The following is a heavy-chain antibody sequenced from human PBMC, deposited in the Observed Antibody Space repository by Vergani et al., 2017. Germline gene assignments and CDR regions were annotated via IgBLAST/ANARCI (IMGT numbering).Heavy chain of an antibody. CDR3: AKPSYGSGSYKKGVDYYYYGMDV. Sequence: QVQLVESGGGVVQPGRSLRLSCAASGFTFSSYGMHWVRQAPGKGLEWVAVISYDGSNKYYADSVKGRFTISRDNSKNTLYLQMNSLRAEDTAVYYCAKPSYGSGSYKKGVDYYYYGMDVWGQGTTVTVSS. D-gene: IGHD3-10*01. CDR1: GFTFSSYG. V-gene: IGHV3-30*18. CDR2: ISYDGSNK. J-gene: IGHJ6*02.